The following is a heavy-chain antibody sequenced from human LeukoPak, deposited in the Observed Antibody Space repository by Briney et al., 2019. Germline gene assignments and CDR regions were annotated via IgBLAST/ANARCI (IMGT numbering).Heavy chain of an antibody. CDR2: IIPIFGTA. CDR3: ARGRIAVANNWFDP. J-gene: IGHJ5*02. CDR1: GGTFSSYA. Sequence: ASVKVSCEASGGTFSSYAISWVRQAPGQGLEWMGGIIPIFGTANYAQKFQGRVTITTDESTSTAYMELSSLRSEDTAVYYCARGRIAVANNWFDPWGQGTLVTVSS. D-gene: IGHD6-19*01. V-gene: IGHV1-69*05.